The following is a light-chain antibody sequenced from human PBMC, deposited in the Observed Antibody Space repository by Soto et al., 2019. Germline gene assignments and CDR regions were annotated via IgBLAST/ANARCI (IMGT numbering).Light chain of an antibody. Sequence: VLTQPPSASGTRGQRVTISCSGGSSDIGSNTGNGYQRLPGTAPKFLSYNNDQRPPGVRERFSGSKSRISASLAISGLPSEDEADYSRPTWDDPLYVLGTGSKVTVL. V-gene: IGLV1-44*01. CDR3: PTWDDPLYV. CDR2: NND. J-gene: IGLJ1*01. CDR1: SSDIGSNT.